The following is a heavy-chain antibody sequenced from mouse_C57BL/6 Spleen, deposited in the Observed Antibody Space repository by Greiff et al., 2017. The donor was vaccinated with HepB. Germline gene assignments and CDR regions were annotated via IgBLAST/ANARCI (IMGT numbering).Heavy chain of an antibody. Sequence: DVRLVESGGGLVQPGGSLKLSCAASGFTFSDYGMAWVRQAPRKGPEWVAFISNLAYSIYYADTVTGRFTISRENAKNTLYLEMSSLRSEDTAMYYCARQRGGYVGDYAMDYWGQGTSVTVSS. V-gene: IGHV5-15*01. CDR3: ARQRGGYVGDYAMDY. D-gene: IGHD2-2*01. CDR2: ISNLAYSI. CDR1: GFTFSDYG. J-gene: IGHJ4*01.